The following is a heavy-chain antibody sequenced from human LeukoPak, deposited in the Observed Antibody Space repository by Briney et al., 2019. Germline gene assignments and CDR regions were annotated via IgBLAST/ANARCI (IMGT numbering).Heavy chain of an antibody. D-gene: IGHD5-24*01. CDR1: GFTFSSYG. V-gene: IGHV3-30*02. Sequence: GGSLRLSCAASGFTFSSYGMHWVRQVPGKGLEWVAFIRYDGSNKYYADSVKGRFTISRDNSKNTLYLQMNSLRAEDTAVYYCASRGDGYSYFFDYWGEGTLVTVSS. J-gene: IGHJ4*02. CDR2: IRYDGSNK. CDR3: ASRGDGYSYFFDY.